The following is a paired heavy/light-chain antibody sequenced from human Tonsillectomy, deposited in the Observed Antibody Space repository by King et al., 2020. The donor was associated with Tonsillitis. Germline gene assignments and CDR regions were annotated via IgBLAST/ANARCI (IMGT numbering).Light chain of an antibody. CDR3: QQVNSYPFT. Sequence: DIQLTQSPSFLSASVGDRVTITCRASQGISNSLAWYQQKPGKAPNLLIYAASTLQSGVPSRFSGSGSGTEFTLTVSSLQPEDFATYFCQQVNSYPFTFGPGTKVDIK. CDR1: QGISNS. J-gene: IGKJ3*01. V-gene: IGKV1-9*01. CDR2: AAS.
Heavy chain of an antibody. CDR1: GGSFSDYY. D-gene: IGHD4-17*01. V-gene: IGHV4-34*01. CDR3: ARGGATVTGSYYYRMDV. CDR2: INHSGST. Sequence: QVQLQQWGAGLLKPSETLSLTCAVYGGSFSDYYWIWIRQPPGKGLEWIGEINHSGSTKYNPSLKSRVTISLDTSKNQFSLKVISVSAADTAVYYCARGGATVTGSYYYRMDVWGKGTTVTVSS. J-gene: IGHJ6*04.